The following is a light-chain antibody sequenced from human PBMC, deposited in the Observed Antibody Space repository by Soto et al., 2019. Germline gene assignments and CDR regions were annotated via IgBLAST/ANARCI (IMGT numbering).Light chain of an antibody. CDR1: QDIDKY. Sequence: DIQMTQSPSSLSSSVGDRVTIACQASQDIDKYLNWYQQKPGKAPKLLIDDVTNLETGVPSRFSGSGSGTHFTLTIGSLQPEDIATYYCQQYYDLPITFGQGTRLEI. CDR2: DVT. J-gene: IGKJ5*01. V-gene: IGKV1-33*01. CDR3: QQYYDLPIT.